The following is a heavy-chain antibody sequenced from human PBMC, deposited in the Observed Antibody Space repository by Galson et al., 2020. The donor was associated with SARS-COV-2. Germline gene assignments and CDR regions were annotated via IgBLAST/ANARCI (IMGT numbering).Heavy chain of an antibody. CDR3: ARTADGLDV. V-gene: IGHV4-61*02. CDR2: IYNTGST. Sequence: SETLSLTCTVSGESITNDNYYWSWIRQPAGKRLEWIGRIYNTGSTNYNPSLRSRVTMSVDTSRNQFSLQLRFVTAADTAVYYCARTADGLDVWGQGTTVTVSS. CDR1: GESITNDNYY. J-gene: IGHJ6*02.